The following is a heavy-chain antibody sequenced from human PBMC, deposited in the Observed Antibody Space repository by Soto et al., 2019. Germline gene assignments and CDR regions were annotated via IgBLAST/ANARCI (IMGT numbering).Heavy chain of an antibody. J-gene: IGHJ4*02. CDR2: INHSGST. Sequence: PSETLSLTCAVYGGSFSGYYWSWIRQPPGKGLEWIGEINHSGSTNYNPSIKSRVTISVDTSKNQFSLKLSSVTAADTAVYYCATTTGYWGQGTLVTVSS. CDR3: ATTTGY. CDR1: GGSFSGYY. V-gene: IGHV4-34*01. D-gene: IGHD1-1*01.